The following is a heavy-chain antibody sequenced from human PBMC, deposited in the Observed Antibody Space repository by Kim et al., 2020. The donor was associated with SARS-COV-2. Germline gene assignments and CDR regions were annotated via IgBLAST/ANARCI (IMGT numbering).Heavy chain of an antibody. CDR2: INPNNGST. CDR3: ARDLANYDYVWGTYGHHLDH. Sequence: ASVKVSCKASGYTFTTYAFHWVRQAPGQRLEWMGWINPNNGSTKYSQKFQGRVTITRDTSANTAYMELSSLRSEDTAVYYCARDLANYDYVWGTYGHHLDHWGQGTLVTVSS. V-gene: IGHV1-3*01. J-gene: IGHJ4*02. CDR1: GYTFTTYA. D-gene: IGHD3-16*01.